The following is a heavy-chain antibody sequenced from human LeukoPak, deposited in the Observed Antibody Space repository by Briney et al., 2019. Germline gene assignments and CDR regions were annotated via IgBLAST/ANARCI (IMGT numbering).Heavy chain of an antibody. D-gene: IGHD3-22*01. CDR1: GFTFSSYA. Sequence: PGGSLRLSCAASGFTFSSYAMSWVRQAPGKGLEWVSAISGSGGSTYYADSVKGRFTISRDNSKNTLCLQMNSLRAEDTAVYYCAKDIDYYDSSGALGYWGQGTLVTVSS. CDR2: ISGSGGST. V-gene: IGHV3-23*01. CDR3: AKDIDYYDSSGALGY. J-gene: IGHJ4*02.